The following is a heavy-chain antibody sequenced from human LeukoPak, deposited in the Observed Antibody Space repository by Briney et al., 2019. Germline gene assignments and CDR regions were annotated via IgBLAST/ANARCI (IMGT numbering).Heavy chain of an antibody. V-gene: IGHV3-23*01. CDR3: AKDLAYAFDI. Sequence: GGSLRLSCAASRFPFNTYAMSWVRQAPGKGLEWVSAMSASDRRTYYADSMKGRFTISRDHSKNRLYLQMNSLRAEDTALYYCAKDLAYAFDIWGQGTMVTVSS. CDR1: RFPFNTYA. J-gene: IGHJ3*02. CDR2: MSASDRRT.